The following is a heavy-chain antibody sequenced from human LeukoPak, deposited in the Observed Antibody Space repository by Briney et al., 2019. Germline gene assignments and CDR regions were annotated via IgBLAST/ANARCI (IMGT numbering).Heavy chain of an antibody. V-gene: IGHV3-23*01. CDR3: ARDPYCGGDCYSGFGAFDI. CDR2: ISGSGGST. D-gene: IGHD2-21*02. CDR1: GFTFSSYA. J-gene: IGHJ3*02. Sequence: PGGSLRLSCAASGFTFSSYAMSWVRQAPGKGLEWVSAISGSGGSTYYADSVKGRFTISRDNAKNSLYLQMNSLRAEDTAVYYCARDPYCGGDCYSGFGAFDIWGQGTMVTVSS.